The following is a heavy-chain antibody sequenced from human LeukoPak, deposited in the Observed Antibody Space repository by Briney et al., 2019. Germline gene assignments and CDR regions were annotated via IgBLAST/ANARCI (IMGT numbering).Heavy chain of an antibody. J-gene: IGHJ4*02. CDR1: GYSISSGYF. CDR3: ARTQSSGIVGATTQFDY. V-gene: IGHV4-38-2*01. CDR2: IYHSGST. D-gene: IGHD1-26*01. Sequence: SETLSLTCAVSGYSISSGYFWGWVRLPPPQGLEWIASIYHSGSTAYNPSLNSRVTISVDTSLNQFSLKLSSVTAADTAVYYCARTQSSGIVGATTQFDYWGQGTLVTVSS.